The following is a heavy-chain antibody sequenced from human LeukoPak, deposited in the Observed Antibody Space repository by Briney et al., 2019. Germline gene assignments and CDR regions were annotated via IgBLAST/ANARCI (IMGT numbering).Heavy chain of an antibody. CDR3: ATRTYVRDY. CDR2: IYHSGST. CDR1: GGSFSGYY. J-gene: IGHJ4*02. D-gene: IGHD3-10*02. Sequence: PSETLSLTCAVYGGSFSGYYWSWIRQPPGKGLEWIGEIYHSGSTNYNPSLKSRVTISVDKSKNQFSLKLSSVTAADTAVYYCATRTYVRDYWGQGTLVTVSS. V-gene: IGHV4-34*01.